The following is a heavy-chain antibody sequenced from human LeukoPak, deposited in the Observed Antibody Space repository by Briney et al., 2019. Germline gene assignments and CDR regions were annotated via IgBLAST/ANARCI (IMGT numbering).Heavy chain of an antibody. CDR3: ARVALHRRYNWIAAGLLDY. CDR2: IYYSGST. CDR1: GGSISSSSYY. Sequence: PSEALSLTCTVSGGSISSSSYYWGWIRQPPGKGLEWIGSIYYSGSTYYNPSLKSRVTISVDTSKNQFSLKLSSVTTADTAVYYCARVALHRRYNWIAAGLLDYWGQGTLVTVSS. D-gene: IGHD1-20*01. V-gene: IGHV4-39*07. J-gene: IGHJ4*02.